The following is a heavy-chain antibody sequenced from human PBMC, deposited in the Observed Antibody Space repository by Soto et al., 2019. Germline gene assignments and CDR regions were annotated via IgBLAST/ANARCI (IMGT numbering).Heavy chain of an antibody. J-gene: IGHJ4*02. Sequence: QLQLVESGGDVAQPGRSLRVSCAASGFTFSDYGMHWVRQAPGKGLEWVAAISYAGSNQYYADSVKGRFTISRDNSKNPLYLQMNSLRAEDTAVYYRAKDYGSSCYGIAYWGQGTLVIVSS. V-gene: IGHV3-30*18. D-gene: IGHD6-13*01. CDR2: ISYAGSNQ. CDR3: AKDYGSSCYGIAY. CDR1: GFTFSDYG.